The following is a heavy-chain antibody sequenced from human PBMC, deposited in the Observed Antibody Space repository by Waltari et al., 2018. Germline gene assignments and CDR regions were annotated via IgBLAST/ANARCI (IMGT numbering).Heavy chain of an antibody. D-gene: IGHD3-10*01. CDR3: ARQMRGFGDLLGYFDD. J-gene: IGHJ4*02. CDR2: ISYGGRP. Sequence: QLQLQESGPGLVTPSETLSLRCTVSGDSITPALYYWACIRQSSGKGLEWIGTISYGGRPYYHPSLKSRVTIDADASKNQFSLQMSSVTAADTAVYFCARQMRGFGDLLGYFDDWGQGTLVTVSS. CDR1: GDSITPALYY. V-gene: IGHV4-39*01.